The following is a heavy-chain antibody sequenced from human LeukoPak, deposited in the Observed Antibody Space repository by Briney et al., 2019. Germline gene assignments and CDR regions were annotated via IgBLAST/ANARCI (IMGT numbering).Heavy chain of an antibody. Sequence: GRSLRLSCAASGFTFSSYGMHWVRQAPGKGLEWVAVISYDGRNKYYADSVKGRFTISRDNSKNTLYLQMNSLRAEDTAVYYCAKGDDELDPWGQGTLVTVSS. CDR3: AKGDDELDP. V-gene: IGHV3-30*18. D-gene: IGHD1-1*01. CDR1: GFTFSSYG. J-gene: IGHJ5*02. CDR2: ISYDGRNK.